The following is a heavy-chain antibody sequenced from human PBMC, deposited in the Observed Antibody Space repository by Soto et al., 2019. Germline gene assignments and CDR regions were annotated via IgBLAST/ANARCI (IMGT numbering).Heavy chain of an antibody. CDR1: GYTLSDYY. CDR2: ADPEDAET. CDR3: ATAFRARLGGFDP. Sequence: ASVKVSCKVSGYTLSDYYMHWVKQAPGKGLEWMGLADPEDAETIYAEKFQGRVTIIADTSTDTAYMELSSLRSDDTAVYYCATAFRARLGGFDPWGQGTQVTVSS. D-gene: IGHD3-10*01. J-gene: IGHJ5*02. V-gene: IGHV1-69-2*01.